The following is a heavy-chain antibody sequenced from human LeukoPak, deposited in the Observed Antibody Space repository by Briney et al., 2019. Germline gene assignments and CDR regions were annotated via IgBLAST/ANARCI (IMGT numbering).Heavy chain of an antibody. V-gene: IGHV4-34*01. CDR3: GRHAAPGRRLVTRPLDY. Sequence: SETLSLTCAVYGGSLSGYYWSWIRPPPGKGREWIGEFNHRGSTNYNPSLKRRVTISVDTSQNPFSLNQGSVTAPGTPVYYCGRHAAPGRRLVTRPLDYWGQGPLVTVSS. CDR1: GGSLSGYY. CDR2: FNHRGST. J-gene: IGHJ4*02. D-gene: IGHD3-9*01.